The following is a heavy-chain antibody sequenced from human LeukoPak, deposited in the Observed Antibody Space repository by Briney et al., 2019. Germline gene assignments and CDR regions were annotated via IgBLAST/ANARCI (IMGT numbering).Heavy chain of an antibody. V-gene: IGHV3-33*06. CDR3: AKGTYYYDSSGYAFDY. J-gene: IGHJ4*02. CDR1: GFTFSSYG. CDR2: IWYDGGNK. D-gene: IGHD3-22*01. Sequence: QPGRSLRLSCAASGFTFSSYGMHWVRQTPGKGLEWVAVIWYDGGNKYYADSVKGRFTISRDNSKNTLYLQMNSLRAEDTAVYYCAKGTYYYDSSGYAFDYWGQGTLVTVSS.